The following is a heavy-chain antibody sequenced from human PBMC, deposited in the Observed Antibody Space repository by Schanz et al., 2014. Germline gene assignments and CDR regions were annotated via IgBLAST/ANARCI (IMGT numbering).Heavy chain of an antibody. V-gene: IGHV3-53*01. CDR1: GFSVGNKY. D-gene: IGHD6-25*01. Sequence: EVQLVESGGGLVQPGGSLRLSCAASGFSVGNKYMNWVRQAPGKGLEWVSFMYIGGNTYYADSVKGRFTISRDNSKNTLYLQMNSLRAEDTAVYYCAKVRYSSGWRGDYFDEWGQGTLVTVAS. CDR2: MYIGGNT. J-gene: IGHJ4*02. CDR3: AKVRYSSGWRGDYFDE.